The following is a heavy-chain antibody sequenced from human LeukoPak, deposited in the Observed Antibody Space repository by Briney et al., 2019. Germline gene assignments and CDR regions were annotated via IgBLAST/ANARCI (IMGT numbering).Heavy chain of an antibody. CDR1: GGSISGYY. Sequence: SETLSLTCTLSGGSISGYYGSWIRQPPGEGLEWLGYIHYSGGTDYNTSLKSRVTISVATSKNQFSVKLSSVTAADTAVYYCAREVPPDTLRRWFDPWGQGTLVTVSS. J-gene: IGHJ5*02. CDR3: AREVPPDTLRRWFDP. V-gene: IGHV4-59*01. CDR2: IHYSGGT. D-gene: IGHD5-12*01.